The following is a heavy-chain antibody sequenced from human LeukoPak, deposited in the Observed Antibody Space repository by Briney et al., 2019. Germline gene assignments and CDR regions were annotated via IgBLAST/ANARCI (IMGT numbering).Heavy chain of an antibody. CDR3: VRAFHSGYEADI. J-gene: IGHJ3*02. V-gene: IGHV1-2*02. CDR1: GYTFTGYY. CDR2: INPNSGGT. D-gene: IGHD5-12*01. Sequence: ASVKVSCKASGYTFTGYYMHWVRQAPGQGLEWMGWINPNSGGTNYAQKFQGRVTMTRDTSISTAYMELSRLRSDDTAVYYCVRAFHSGYEADISGQGTMVTVSS.